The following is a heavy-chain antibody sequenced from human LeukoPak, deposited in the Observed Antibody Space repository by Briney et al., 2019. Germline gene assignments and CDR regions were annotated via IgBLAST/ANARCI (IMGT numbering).Heavy chain of an antibody. Sequence: PSETLSLTCTVSGGSISSYYWSWIRQPPGKGLEWIGYIYYSGSTTYNPSLKSRVTISVDTSKNQFSLKLNSVTAADTAVYYCARVGEGFDYWGQGTLVTVSS. D-gene: IGHD1-26*01. V-gene: IGHV4-59*08. CDR1: GGSISSYY. J-gene: IGHJ4*02. CDR2: IYYSGST. CDR3: ARVGEGFDY.